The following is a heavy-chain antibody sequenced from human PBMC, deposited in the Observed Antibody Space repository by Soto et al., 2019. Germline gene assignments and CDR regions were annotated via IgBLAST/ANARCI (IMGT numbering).Heavy chain of an antibody. CDR2: IIPIFGTA. CDR1: GGTFSSYA. Sequence: SVKVSCKASGGTFSSYAISWVRQAPGQGLEWMGGIIPIFGTANYAQKFQGRVTITADESTSTAYMELSSLRSEDTAVYYCARDTIFGVVTISDYYYGMDAWGQGTTVTVSS. CDR3: ARDTIFGVVTISDYYYGMDA. V-gene: IGHV1-69*13. J-gene: IGHJ6*02. D-gene: IGHD3-3*01.